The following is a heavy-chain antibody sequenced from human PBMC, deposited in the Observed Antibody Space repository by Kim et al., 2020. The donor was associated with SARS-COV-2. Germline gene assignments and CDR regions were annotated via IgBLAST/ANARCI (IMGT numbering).Heavy chain of an antibody. CDR1: GGTFSSYA. CDR2: IFPILGIA. J-gene: IGHJ6*02. CDR3: ARGIAVAGIDYYYYGMDV. V-gene: IGHV1-69*04. D-gene: IGHD6-19*01. Sequence: SVKVSCKASGGTFSSYAISWVRQAPGQGLEWMGRIFPILGIANYAQKFQGRVTITADKSTSTAYMELSSLRSEDTAVYYCARGIAVAGIDYYYYGMDVWGQGTTVTVSS.